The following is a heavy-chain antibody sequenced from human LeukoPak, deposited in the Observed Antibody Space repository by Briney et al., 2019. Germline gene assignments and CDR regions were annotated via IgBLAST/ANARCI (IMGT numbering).Heavy chain of an antibody. CDR1: GFTFSSYG. D-gene: IGHD6-13*01. V-gene: IGHV3-30*02. J-gene: IGHJ1*01. CDR2: IRYDGSNK. Sequence: GGSLRLSCAASGFTFSSYGMHWVRQAPGKGLEWVAFIRYDGSNKYYADSVKGRFTISRDNSKNTLYLQMNSLRAEDTAVYYCAGDKIAAATTGSSFHHWGQGTLVTVSS. CDR3: AGDKIAAATTGSSFHH.